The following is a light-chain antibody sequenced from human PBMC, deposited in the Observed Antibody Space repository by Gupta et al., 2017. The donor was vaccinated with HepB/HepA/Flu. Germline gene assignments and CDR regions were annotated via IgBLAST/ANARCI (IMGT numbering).Light chain of an antibody. V-gene: IGKV3-20*01. J-gene: IGKJ3*01. CDR1: QSISSSY. CDR3: QQYGSSSVFT. CDR2: GAS. Sequence: EIVLTQSPGTLSLSPGERATLSCRASQSISSSYLAWYQQKPGQAPRLLIYGASSRATGIPDRFSGSGYGTDFTLTISRREPEDFAVYYCQQYGSSSVFTFGPGTKVDIK.